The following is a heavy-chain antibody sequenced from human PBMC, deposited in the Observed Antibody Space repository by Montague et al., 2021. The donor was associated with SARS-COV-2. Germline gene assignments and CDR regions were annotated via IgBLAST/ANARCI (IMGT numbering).Heavy chain of an antibody. Sequence: SETLSLTCAVYGGSFSGYYWSWIRQPPEKGLEWIGEINQSGRTNNNPPLKSRVIISVDTSKNQFSLKLSSVTAADTAVYYCARRGSSVWGVTVSAELDYWGQGILAIVSS. D-gene: IGHD3-10*01. J-gene: IGHJ4*02. CDR3: ARRGSSVWGVTVSAELDY. V-gene: IGHV4-34*01. CDR1: GGSFSGYY. CDR2: INQSGRT.